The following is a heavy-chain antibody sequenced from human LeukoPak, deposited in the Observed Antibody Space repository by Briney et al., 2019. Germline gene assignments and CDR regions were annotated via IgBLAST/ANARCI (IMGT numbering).Heavy chain of an antibody. J-gene: IGHJ4*02. D-gene: IGHD4-17*01. CDR1: GYTFTTYT. CDR2: INADTGNT. Sequence: GASVKVSCKASGYTFTTYTMHWVRQAPGQSLEGREGINADTGNTKCSQEFQGRLTITRDTSASTVYMDLSSLKSEDMAVYYCARSGGSRGTVTPPGDFWGQGTLVTVSS. CDR3: ARSGGSRGTVTPPGDF. V-gene: IGHV1-3*03.